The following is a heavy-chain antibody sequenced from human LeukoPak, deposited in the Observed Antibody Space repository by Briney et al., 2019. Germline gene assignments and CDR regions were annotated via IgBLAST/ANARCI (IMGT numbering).Heavy chain of an antibody. CDR2: INSDGINT. V-gene: IGHV3-74*01. CDR3: AKEWGSYYDFWSGSRWFDP. J-gene: IGHJ5*02. CDR1: GFTFSNYW. D-gene: IGHD3-3*01. Sequence: GGSLRLSCAASGFTFSNYWMHWVRQAPGKGLVWVSRINSDGINTSYADSVKGRFTISRDNAKNTLNLQMNSLRAEDTAVYYCAKEWGSYYDFWSGSRWFDPWGQGTLVTVSS.